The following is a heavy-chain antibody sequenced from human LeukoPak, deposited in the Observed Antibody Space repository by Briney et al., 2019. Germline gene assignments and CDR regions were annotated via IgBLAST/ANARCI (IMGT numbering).Heavy chain of an antibody. J-gene: IGHJ3*02. CDR2: IYSGGNT. V-gene: IGHV3-53*01. CDR3: ARANRGGAFDI. CDR1: GFTVSSNY. D-gene: IGHD1-14*01. Sequence: GGSLRLSCAASGFTVSSNYMSWVRQAPGKGLEWVSVIYSGGNTYYADSVKGRSTISRDNSKNTLYLQMNSLRAEDTAVYYCARANRGGAFDIWGQGTMVTVSS.